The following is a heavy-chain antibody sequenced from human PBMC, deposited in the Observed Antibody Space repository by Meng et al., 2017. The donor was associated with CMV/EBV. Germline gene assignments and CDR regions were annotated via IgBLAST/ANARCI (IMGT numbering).Heavy chain of an antibody. J-gene: IGHJ5*02. CDR3: AREDIVVVLAATYNWFDP. D-gene: IGHD2-2*01. Sequence: ASVKVSCKASGYTFTGYYMHWVRQAPGQGLEWMGWINPNSGGTNYAQKFQGRVTMTRDTSISTAYMELSRLRSDDTAVYYCAREDIVVVLAATYNWFDPWGQGTLVTVSS. V-gene: IGHV1-2*02. CDR1: GYTFTGYY. CDR2: INPNSGGT.